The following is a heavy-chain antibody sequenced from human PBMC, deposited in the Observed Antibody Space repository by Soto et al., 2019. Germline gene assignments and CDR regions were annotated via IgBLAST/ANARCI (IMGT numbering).Heavy chain of an antibody. V-gene: IGHV1-3*01. CDR1: GYTFSSYA. Sequence: ASVKVSCKASGYTFSSYAIHWVRQAPGQGLEWMGWIHAGNGNTKYSQSFQGRVTISRDTSATTAYMELNSLRSEDTAVYYCARGVALLDSWGQGTLVTVSS. J-gene: IGHJ4*02. D-gene: IGHD2-15*01. CDR2: IHAGNGNT. CDR3: ARGVALLDS.